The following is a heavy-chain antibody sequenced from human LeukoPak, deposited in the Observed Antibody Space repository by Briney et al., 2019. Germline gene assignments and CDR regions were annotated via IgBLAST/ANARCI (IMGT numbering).Heavy chain of an antibody. Sequence: ASVTVSCKASGYTFTNYGITWVRQAPGQGLEWMGWISVYNGKTNYAQKLQDRVTMTTDTSTSTAYMELRSLRSDDTAVYYCAREWKSSFDPWGQGTLVTVSS. D-gene: IGHD1-1*01. V-gene: IGHV1-18*01. CDR3: AREWKSSFDP. J-gene: IGHJ5*02. CDR1: GYTFTNYG. CDR2: ISVYNGKT.